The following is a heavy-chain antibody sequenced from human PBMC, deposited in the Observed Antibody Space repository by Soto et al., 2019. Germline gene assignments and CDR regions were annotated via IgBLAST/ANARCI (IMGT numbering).Heavy chain of an antibody. CDR2: TYYRSKWYN. V-gene: IGHV6-1*01. CDR1: GDIVSSNSAA. J-gene: IGHJ6*02. Sequence: SQTLSLTCAISGDIVSSNSAAWNWIRQSPSRGLEWLGRTYYRSKWYNDYAVSLKSRITINPDTSKNQFSLQLYSATPEDTAVYYCARDKDSGYYYGYSHRGENYYGMDVWGQGTTVTVSS. D-gene: IGHD5-18*01. CDR3: ARDKDSGYYYGYSHRGENYYGMDV.